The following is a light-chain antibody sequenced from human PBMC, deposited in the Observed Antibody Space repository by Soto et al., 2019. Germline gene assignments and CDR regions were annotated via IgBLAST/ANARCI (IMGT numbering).Light chain of an antibody. CDR3: QHYVASLTT. CDR2: GAS. V-gene: IGKV3-20*01. Sequence: EIVLTRSPGTLSLSPGERATLSCGASQSVTSNYLAWYQQKPGQAPRLLIFGASIRVTGIPDRFIGSGSGTDFTLTISRPEPEDFAVYYCQHYVASLTTFGQGTKVDI. CDR1: QSVTSNY. J-gene: IGKJ1*01.